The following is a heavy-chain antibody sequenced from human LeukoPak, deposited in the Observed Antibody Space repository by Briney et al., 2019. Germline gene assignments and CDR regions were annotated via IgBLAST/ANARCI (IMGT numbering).Heavy chain of an antibody. CDR1: GFTFSSYG. J-gene: IGHJ3*02. CDR2: ISYDGSNK. D-gene: IGHD3-10*01. Sequence: GGSLRLSCAASGFTFSSYGMHWVRQAPGKGLEWVAVISYDGSNKYYADSVKGRFTISRDNSKNTLYLQMNSLRAEDTAVYYCAKGGFRLLWFGELLYPDPDAFDIWGQGTMVTVSS. CDR3: AKGGFRLLWFGELLYPDPDAFDI. V-gene: IGHV3-30*18.